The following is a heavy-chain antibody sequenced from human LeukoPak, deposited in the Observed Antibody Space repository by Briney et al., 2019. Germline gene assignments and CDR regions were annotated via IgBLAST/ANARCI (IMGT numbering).Heavy chain of an antibody. CDR3: ARASLEWLDFDY. J-gene: IGHJ4*02. V-gene: IGHV3-21*01. D-gene: IGHD5-12*01. Sequence: GGXXXXXXXAXXXTXSSYXMNWVRQAPGKGLEWVSSISSSSSYIYYADSVKGRFTISRDNAKNSLYLQMNSLRAEDTAVYYCARASLEWLDFDYWGQGNLVTVSS. CDR2: ISSSSSYI. CDR1: XXTXSSYX.